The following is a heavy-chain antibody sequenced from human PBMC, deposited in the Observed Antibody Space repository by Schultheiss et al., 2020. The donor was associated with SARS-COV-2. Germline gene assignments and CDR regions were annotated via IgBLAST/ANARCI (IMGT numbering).Heavy chain of an antibody. D-gene: IGHD4-11*01. V-gene: IGHV3-21*01. CDR1: GLTFSSYS. J-gene: IGHJ6*02. CDR2: ISSSSSYI. Sequence: GESLKISCAASGLTFSSYSMNWVRQAPGKGLEWVSSISSSSSYIYYADSVKGRFTISRDNAKNSLYLQMNSLRAEDTAVYYCAREIVATTVTTFYYYYYGMDVWGQGTTVTVAS. CDR3: AREIVATTVTTFYYYYYGMDV.